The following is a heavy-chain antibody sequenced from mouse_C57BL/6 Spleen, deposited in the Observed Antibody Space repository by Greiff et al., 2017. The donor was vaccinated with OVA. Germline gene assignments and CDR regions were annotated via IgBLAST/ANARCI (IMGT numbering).Heavy chain of an antibody. Sequence: VQLQQSGAELARPGASVKMSCKASGYTFTSYTMHWVKQRPGQGLEWIGYINPSSGYTKYNQKFKAKATLTADKSSSTAYMQLSSLTSEDSAVYYCARDWAITTVVATDDYWGQGTTLTVSS. J-gene: IGHJ2*01. CDR3: ARDWAITTVVATDDY. CDR2: INPSSGYT. CDR1: GYTFTSYT. V-gene: IGHV1-4*01. D-gene: IGHD1-1*01.